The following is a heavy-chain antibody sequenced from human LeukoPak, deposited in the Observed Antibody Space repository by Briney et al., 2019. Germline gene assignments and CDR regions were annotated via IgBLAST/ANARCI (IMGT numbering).Heavy chain of an antibody. CDR2: INHSGST. J-gene: IGHJ4*02. V-gene: IGHV4-34*01. D-gene: IGHD3-10*01. CDR3: ARGPRPYLTGFDY. CDR1: GGSFSGYY. Sequence: PSETLSLTCAVYGGSFSGYYWSWIRQPPGKGPEWIGEINHSGSTNYNPSLKSRVTISADTAKNQFSLKLSSVTAADTAVYYCARGPRPYLTGFDYWGQGTLVTVSS.